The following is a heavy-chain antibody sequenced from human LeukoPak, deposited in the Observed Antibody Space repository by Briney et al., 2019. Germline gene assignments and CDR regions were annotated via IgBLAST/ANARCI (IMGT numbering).Heavy chain of an antibody. CDR1: GGSISSSSYY. CDR2: IYYSGST. J-gene: IGHJ6*03. V-gene: IGHV4-39*07. D-gene: IGHD3-22*01. CDR3: ARAAYYDSSGNSASNYYYYYMDV. Sequence: SETLSLTCTVSGGSISSSSYYWGWIRQPPGKGLEWIGSIYYSGSTYYNPSLKSRVTISVDTSKNQFSLKLSSVTAADTAVYYCARAAYYDSSGNSASNYYYYYMDVWGKGTTVTISS.